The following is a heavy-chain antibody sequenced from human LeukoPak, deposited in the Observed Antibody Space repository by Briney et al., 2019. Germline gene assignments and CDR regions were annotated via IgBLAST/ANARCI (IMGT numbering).Heavy chain of an antibody. CDR3: ARDFGYSSSITGAYDI. D-gene: IGHD6-13*01. CDR1: GYTFISYG. Sequence: ASVKVSCKASGYTFISYGISWVREAPGQGLEWVGWISPYNGNTNYAQKLQGRVTMTTDTSKYTAYMELRSLRSDDTAVYYCARDFGYSSSITGAYDIWGQGTMVTVSS. CDR2: ISPYNGNT. V-gene: IGHV1-18*01. J-gene: IGHJ3*02.